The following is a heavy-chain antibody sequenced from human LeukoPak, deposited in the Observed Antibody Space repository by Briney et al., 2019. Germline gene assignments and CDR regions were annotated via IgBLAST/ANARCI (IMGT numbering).Heavy chain of an antibody. Sequence: SETLSLTCTVSGGSISSGSYYWSWIRQPAGTGLEWIGRIYTSGSTNYNPSLKGRVTISVDTSKNQFSLKLSSVTAADTAVYYCARDSDSSGWKDAFDIWGQGTMVTVSS. CDR2: IYTSGST. D-gene: IGHD6-19*01. CDR3: ARDSDSSGWKDAFDI. J-gene: IGHJ3*02. V-gene: IGHV4-61*02. CDR1: GGSISSGSYY.